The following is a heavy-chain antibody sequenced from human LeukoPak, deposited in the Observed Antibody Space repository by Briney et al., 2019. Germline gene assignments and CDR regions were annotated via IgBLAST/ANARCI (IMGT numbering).Heavy chain of an antibody. CDR1: GGTFSSYA. J-gene: IGHJ4*02. D-gene: IGHD6-19*01. CDR3: ARDTVRTTVAGGPEY. V-gene: IGHV1-69*04. Sequence: GASVNVSCKASGGTFSSYAISWVRQAPGQGLEWMGRIIPILGIANYAQKFQGRVTITADKSTSTAYMELSSLRSEDTAVYYCARDTVRTTVAGGPEYWGQGTLVTVSS. CDR2: IIPILGIA.